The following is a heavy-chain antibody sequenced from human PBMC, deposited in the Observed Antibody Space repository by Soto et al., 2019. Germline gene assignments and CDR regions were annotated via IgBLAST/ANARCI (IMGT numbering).Heavy chain of an antibody. Sequence: GGSLRLSCAASGFNFSSSDMHWVRQVTGKGLEWVSLIGSGGNAYSADSVKGRFTISRDNSKNTLYLQMNSLRAEDTAVYYCARAGETYYFDYWGQGTQVTVSS. CDR1: GFNFSSSD. D-gene: IGHD3-16*01. CDR3: ARAGETYYFDY. V-gene: IGHV3-53*01. J-gene: IGHJ4*02. CDR2: IGSGGNA.